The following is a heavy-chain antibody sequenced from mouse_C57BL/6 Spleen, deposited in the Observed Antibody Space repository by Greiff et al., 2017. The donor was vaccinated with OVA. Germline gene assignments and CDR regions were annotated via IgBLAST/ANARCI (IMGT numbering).Heavy chain of an antibody. Sequence: EVKLQESGPVLVKPGASVKMSCKASGYTFTDYYMNWVKQSHGKSLEWIGVINPYNGGTSYNQKFKGKATLTVDKSSSTAYMELNSLTSEDSAVYYCARERDYAMDYWGQGTSVTVSS. CDR3: ARERDYAMDY. J-gene: IGHJ4*01. V-gene: IGHV1-19*01. CDR1: GYTFTDYY. CDR2: INPYNGGT.